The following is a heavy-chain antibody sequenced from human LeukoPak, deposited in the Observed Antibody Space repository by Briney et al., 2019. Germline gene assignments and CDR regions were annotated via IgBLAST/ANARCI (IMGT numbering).Heavy chain of an antibody. CDR3: ATSPRSFGYCTNGVCYLYY. Sequence: GGSLRLSCAASGFTFSSYAMSWVRQAPGKGLEWVSAISGSGGSTYYADSVKGRFTISRDNSKNTLYLQMNSLRAEDTAVYYCATSPRSFGYCTNGVCYLYYWGQGTLVTVSS. D-gene: IGHD2-8*01. CDR1: GFTFSSYA. V-gene: IGHV3-23*01. J-gene: IGHJ4*02. CDR2: ISGSGGST.